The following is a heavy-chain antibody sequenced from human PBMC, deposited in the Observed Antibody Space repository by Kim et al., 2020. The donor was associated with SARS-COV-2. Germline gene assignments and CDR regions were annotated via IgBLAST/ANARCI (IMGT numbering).Heavy chain of an antibody. Sequence: ASVKVSCKASGYTFTDHYIHWVRQAPGQGLEWLGLIKPSAGSTRSALTFQDRVTMTRDTSTSTVFLELASLTSEDTAVYFCARDGSRALEYWGQGTLVIVSP. CDR3: ARDGSRALEY. D-gene: IGHD2-2*03. CDR2: IKPSAGST. V-gene: IGHV1-46*01. CDR1: GYTFTDHY. J-gene: IGHJ4*02.